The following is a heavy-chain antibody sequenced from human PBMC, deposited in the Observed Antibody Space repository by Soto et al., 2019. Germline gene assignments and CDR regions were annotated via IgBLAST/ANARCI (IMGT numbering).Heavy chain of an antibody. CDR2: IFWDDDK. J-gene: IGHJ4*02. CDR3: AHSPPYDILTGSLNYFDY. V-gene: IGHV2-5*02. Sequence: QITLKESGPTLVKPTQTLTLTCTFSGFSLSTSGVGVGRIRQPPGKALEWLALIFWDDDKRYSPSLKSRLTITKGTSKNQVVLTMTNMDPVDTATYYCAHSPPYDILTGSLNYFDYWGQGTLVTVSS. CDR1: GFSLSTSGVG. D-gene: IGHD3-9*01.